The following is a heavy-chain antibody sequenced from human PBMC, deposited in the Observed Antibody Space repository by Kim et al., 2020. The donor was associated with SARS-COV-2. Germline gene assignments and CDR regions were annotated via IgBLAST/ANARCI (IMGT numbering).Heavy chain of an antibody. V-gene: IGHV4-34*01. D-gene: IGHD5-18*01. Sequence: YTPSLKSRVTISVDTSKNQFSRELSSVTAADTAVYYCAICSDTAEPYFDYWGQGTLVTVSS. CDR3: AICSDTAEPYFDY. J-gene: IGHJ4*02.